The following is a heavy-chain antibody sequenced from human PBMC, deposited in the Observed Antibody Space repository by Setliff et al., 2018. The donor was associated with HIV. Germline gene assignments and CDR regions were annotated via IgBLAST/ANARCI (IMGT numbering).Heavy chain of an antibody. CDR1: GFTFSSYS. V-gene: IGHV3-21*01. CDR3: ARVRDYYDSGAQAFDI. D-gene: IGHD3-22*01. Sequence: GGSLRLSCEASGFTFSSYSINWVRQAPGKGLEWVSSIISSSTNIYYADSVKGRVTISRDTAKNSLYLQMNSLRAEDTAVYYCARVRDYYDSGAQAFDIWGQGTMVTVSS. J-gene: IGHJ3*02. CDR2: IISSSTNI.